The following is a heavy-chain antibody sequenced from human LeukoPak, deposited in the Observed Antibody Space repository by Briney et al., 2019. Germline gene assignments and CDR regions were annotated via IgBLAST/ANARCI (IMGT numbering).Heavy chain of an antibody. D-gene: IGHD3-16*01. CDR1: GFTVSSNY. CDR2: IYGGGST. J-gene: IGHJ4*02. CDR3: ARGGGSSKFDY. Sequence: GGSLRLSCAASGFTVSSNYMSWVRQAPGKGLEWVSVIYGGGSTYYADSVKGRFTISRDNSKNTLYLQMNSLRAEDTAMYHCARGGGSSKFDYWGQGTLVTVSS. V-gene: IGHV3-53*01.